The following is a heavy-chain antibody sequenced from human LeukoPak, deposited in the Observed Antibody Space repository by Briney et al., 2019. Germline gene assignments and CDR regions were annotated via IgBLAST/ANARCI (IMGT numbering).Heavy chain of an antibody. CDR2: IYPGDSDT. J-gene: IGHJ4*02. V-gene: IGHV5-51*01. CDR3: ARRKGDGYNSPFDY. D-gene: IGHD5-24*01. CDR1: GYSFTTYW. Sequence: GESLKISCKGSGYSFTTYWIAWVRQMPGKGLEWVGIIYPGDSDTRYSPSFQGQVTISADKSISSAYLQWSSLKASGTAMYYCARRKGDGYNSPFDYWGQGILVTVSS.